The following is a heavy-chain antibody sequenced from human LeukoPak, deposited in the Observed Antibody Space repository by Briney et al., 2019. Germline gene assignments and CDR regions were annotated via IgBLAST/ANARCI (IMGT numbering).Heavy chain of an antibody. CDR1: GFIFSNYG. CDR3: AKDTGGYSYGFGMDV. J-gene: IGHJ6*04. CDR2: IWYDGSNK. D-gene: IGHD5-18*01. V-gene: IGHV3-30*02. Sequence: GGSLRLSCAASGFIFSNYGMHWVRQAPGKGLEWVAFIWYDGSNKYYVDSVKGRFTISRDNSKNTLYLQMNSLRAEDTAVYYCAKDTGGYSYGFGMDVWGKGTTVTVSS.